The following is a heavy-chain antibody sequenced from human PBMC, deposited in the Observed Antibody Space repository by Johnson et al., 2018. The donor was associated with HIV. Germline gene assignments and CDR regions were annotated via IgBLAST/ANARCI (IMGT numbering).Heavy chain of an antibody. D-gene: IGHD1-20*01. V-gene: IGHV3-23*04. CDR2: ISGSGSTI. J-gene: IGHJ3*02. CDR3: ARARAYNWNSQSTSDAFDI. Sequence: VQLVESGGGCAQPGGSLRLSCAASGFTFSSYAMSWVRQAPGKGLEWVSAISGSGSTIYYADSVKGRFTISRDNAKNSLYLQMNSLGAEDTALYYCARARAYNWNSQSTSDAFDIWGQGTMVTVSS. CDR1: GFTFSSYA.